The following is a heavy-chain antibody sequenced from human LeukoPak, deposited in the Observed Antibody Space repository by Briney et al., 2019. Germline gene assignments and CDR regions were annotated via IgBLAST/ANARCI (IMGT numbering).Heavy chain of an antibody. CDR1: GFTFSNYG. CDR2: IRYDGGNK. CDR3: AKEDRITMFRGVSFDY. V-gene: IGHV3-30*02. J-gene: IGHJ4*02. D-gene: IGHD3-10*01. Sequence: GGSLRLSCAASGFTFSNYGMHWVRQAPGKGLEWVTFIRYDGGNKYYADSVKGRFTISRDNSKNTLYLQMNSLRAEDTAVYYCAKEDRITMFRGVSFDYWGQGTLVTVSS.